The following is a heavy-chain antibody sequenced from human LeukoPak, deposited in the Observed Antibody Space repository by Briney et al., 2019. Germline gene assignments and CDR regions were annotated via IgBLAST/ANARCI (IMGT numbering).Heavy chain of an antibody. Sequence: PGGSLRLSCAASGFTFSDYYMAWIRQAPGKGLEWISYITDSGSSTYYADSVKGRFTISRDNAKNSLYLQMNSLRAEDTAVYYCAKFSRIAVAGSSLPTEYWGQGTLVTVSS. CDR2: ITDSGSST. J-gene: IGHJ4*02. CDR3: AKFSRIAVAGSSLPTEY. CDR1: GFTFSDYY. D-gene: IGHD6-19*01. V-gene: IGHV3-11*01.